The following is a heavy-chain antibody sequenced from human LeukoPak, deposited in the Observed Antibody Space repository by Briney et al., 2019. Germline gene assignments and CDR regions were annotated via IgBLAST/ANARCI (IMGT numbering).Heavy chain of an antibody. V-gene: IGHV1-2*02. J-gene: IGHJ4*02. Sequence: ASVKVSCKASGYTSTDYYIHWVRQAPGQRLECMGWINPNSGDTNYAQNFQGRVTMTRDTSISTVYMELNRLRSDDAAVSYCARASHSSGYYTLDYWGQGTLVTVSS. D-gene: IGHD3-22*01. CDR2: INPNSGDT. CDR1: GYTSTDYY. CDR3: ARASHSSGYYTLDY.